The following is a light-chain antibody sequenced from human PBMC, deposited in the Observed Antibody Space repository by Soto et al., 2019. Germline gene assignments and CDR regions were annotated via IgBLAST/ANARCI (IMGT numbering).Light chain of an antibody. CDR3: QHYNTYSWT. CDR2: KAS. Sequence: DIQMTQSPSTLSGSVGDRVTITCRASQTISSWLAWYQQKPGKAPKLLIYKASTLKSGVPSRFSGSGSGTEFTLTISSLQPDDFATYYCQHYNTYSWTFGPGTKVEIK. V-gene: IGKV1-5*03. J-gene: IGKJ1*01. CDR1: QTISSW.